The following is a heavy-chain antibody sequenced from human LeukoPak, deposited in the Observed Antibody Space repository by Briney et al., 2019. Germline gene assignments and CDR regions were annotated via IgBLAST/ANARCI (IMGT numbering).Heavy chain of an antibody. CDR3: ARASGSSGYFVFDY. D-gene: IGHD3-22*01. V-gene: IGHV1-69*04. Sequence: ASVKVSCKASGGTFSSYAISWVRQAPGQGLEWMGRIIPILGIANYAQKFQGRVTITADKSTSTAYMELSSLRSEDTAVYYCARASGSSGYFVFDYWGQGTLVTVSS. J-gene: IGHJ4*02. CDR1: GGTFSSYA. CDR2: IIPILGIA.